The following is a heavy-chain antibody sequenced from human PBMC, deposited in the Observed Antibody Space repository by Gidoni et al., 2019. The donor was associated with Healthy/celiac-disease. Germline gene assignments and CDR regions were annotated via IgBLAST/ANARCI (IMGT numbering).Heavy chain of an antibody. J-gene: IGHJ3*02. CDR1: GLPFSRYA. CDR2: ISGSGGST. D-gene: IGHD1-26*01. V-gene: IGHV3-23*01. CDR3: AKDRRGSYFPAAFDI. Sequence: EVQLLESGGGLVQPGGSLRLSCAASGLPFSRYAMSWVRQAPGKGLAWFSAISGSGGSTYYADSVKGRFTISRDNSKNTLYLQMNSLRAEDTAVYYCAKDRRGSYFPAAFDIWGQGTMVTVSS.